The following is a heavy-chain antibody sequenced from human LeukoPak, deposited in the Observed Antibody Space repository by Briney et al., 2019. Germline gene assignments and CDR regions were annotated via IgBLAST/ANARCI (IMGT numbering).Heavy chain of an antibody. J-gene: IGHJ6*03. CDR3: ARGVAGVYFYYYMDV. CDR1: GYTFTSYY. Sequence: ASVKVSCKASGYTFTSYYMQWVRQAPGQGLEWMGWINSNNGDTNYAQKFQGRVTMTRDTSISTAYMELSGLRSDDTAVYYCARGVAGVYFYYYMDVWGKGTTVTVSS. D-gene: IGHD1-14*01. CDR2: INSNNGDT. V-gene: IGHV1-2*02.